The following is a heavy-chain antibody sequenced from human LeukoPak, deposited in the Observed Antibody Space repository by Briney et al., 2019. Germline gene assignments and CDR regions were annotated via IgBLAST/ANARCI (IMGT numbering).Heavy chain of an antibody. V-gene: IGHV3-23*01. CDR1: GPDFKSHA. D-gene: IGHD3-10*01. Sequence: GGSLRLSCAASGPDFKSHAMNWARQAPGQGLEWVSIISAGGTTKDYAESVKGGFTISRDNSKNTLYLQINSLRAEDTSVYYCAKDRGFGGIVPNYGMDVWGQGTAVTVSS. CDR2: ISAGGTTK. J-gene: IGHJ6*02. CDR3: AKDRGFGGIVPNYGMDV.